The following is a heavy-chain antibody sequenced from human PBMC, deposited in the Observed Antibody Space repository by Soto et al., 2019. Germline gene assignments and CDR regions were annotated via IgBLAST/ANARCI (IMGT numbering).Heavy chain of an antibody. CDR2: ISYDGSNK. Sequence: QVQLVESGGGVVQPGRSLRLSCAASGFTFSSYGMHWVRQAPGKGLEWVAVISYDGSNKYYADSVKGRFTISRDNSKNQLYRQMNGLRVEETAVHYCSREGSGVQYACRFGYWGQGTLVT. V-gene: IGHV3-30*03. CDR1: GFTFSSYG. J-gene: IGHJ4*02. CDR3: SREGSGVQYACRFGY. D-gene: IGHD2-15*01.